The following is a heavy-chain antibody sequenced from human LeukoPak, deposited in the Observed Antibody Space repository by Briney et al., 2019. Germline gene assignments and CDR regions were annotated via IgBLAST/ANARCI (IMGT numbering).Heavy chain of an antibody. CDR1: GFTFSDHY. CDR3: TRTEYCSAGRCYSDYFDS. J-gene: IGHJ4*02. V-gene: IGHV3-72*01. CDR2: SRNKANSYTT. Sequence: GGSLRLSCAASGFTFSDHYMDWVRQAPGKELEWVVRSRNKANSYTTECAASVKGRFTISRDDSKTSLYLQMNSLKTEDTAVYYCTRTEYCSAGRCYSDYFDSWGQGTLVTVSS. D-gene: IGHD2-15*01.